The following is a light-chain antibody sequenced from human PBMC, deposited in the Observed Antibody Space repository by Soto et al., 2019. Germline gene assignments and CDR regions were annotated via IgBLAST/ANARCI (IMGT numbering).Light chain of an antibody. CDR2: EVR. V-gene: IGLV2-14*01. Sequence: QSALTQPASVSGSPGQSITISCTGTSSDVGGYNYVSWYQQHPGKAPKLMIYEVRNRPAGVSHRFSGSKSGNTASLTISGLQAEDAAYYYCRSDTSSSTLVVFGGGTKVTVL. J-gene: IGLJ2*01. CDR3: RSDTSSSTLVV. CDR1: SSDVGGYNY.